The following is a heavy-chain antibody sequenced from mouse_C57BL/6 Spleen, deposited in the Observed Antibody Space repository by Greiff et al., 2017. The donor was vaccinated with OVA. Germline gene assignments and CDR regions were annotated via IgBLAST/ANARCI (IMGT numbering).Heavy chain of an antibody. Sequence: EVQLVESGGGLVQPKGSLKLSCAASGFTFNTYAMHWVRQAPGKGLEWVARIRSKSSNYATYYADSVKDRFTISRDDSQSMLYLQMNNLKTEDTAMYYCVRDYYGSSYEESWFAYWGQGTLVTVSA. J-gene: IGHJ3*01. CDR2: IRSKSSNYAT. CDR3: VRDYYGSSYEESWFAY. CDR1: GFTFNTYA. V-gene: IGHV10-3*01. D-gene: IGHD1-1*01.